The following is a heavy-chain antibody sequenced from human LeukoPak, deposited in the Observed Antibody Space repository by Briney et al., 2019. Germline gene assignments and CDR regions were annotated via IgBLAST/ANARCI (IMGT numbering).Heavy chain of an antibody. Sequence: GGSLRLSCAASGFTFSTFAMSWVRQAPGTGLEWVSCFSGSGASTYYADSVKGRFTISRDNSKNTLYLQMNSLRAEDTAVYYCARDRGYYGGNFVSPDYWGQGTLVTVSS. CDR1: GFTFSTFA. CDR3: ARDRGYYGGNFVSPDY. J-gene: IGHJ4*02. CDR2: FSGSGAST. V-gene: IGHV3-23*01. D-gene: IGHD4-23*01.